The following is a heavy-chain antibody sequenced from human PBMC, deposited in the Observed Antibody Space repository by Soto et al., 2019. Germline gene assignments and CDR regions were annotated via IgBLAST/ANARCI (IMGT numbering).Heavy chain of an antibody. Sequence: ETLSLTCTVSGGSISSSSYYWGWIRQPTGKGLEWIGSIYYCGSTYYNPSLMSRVTISVDTSKNQFSLKLSSVTAADTAVYYCATSYAYDYYYGMDLWAQGTTVTVSS. J-gene: IGHJ6*02. D-gene: IGHD1-26*01. CDR1: GGSISSSSYY. CDR2: IYYCGST. V-gene: IGHV4-39*01. CDR3: ATSYAYDYYYGMDL.